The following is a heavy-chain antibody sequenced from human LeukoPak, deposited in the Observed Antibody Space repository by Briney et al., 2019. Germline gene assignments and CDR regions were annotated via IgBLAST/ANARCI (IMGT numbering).Heavy chain of an antibody. J-gene: IGHJ4*02. CDR3: ARDGGYCSSTSCYPRAPRY. Sequence: ASVTVSCKASGYTFTSYGISWVRQAPGQGLEWMGWISAYNGNTNYAQKLQGRVTMTTDTSTSTAYMELRSLRSDDTAVYYCARDGGYCSSTSCYPRAPRYWGQGTLVTVSS. V-gene: IGHV1-18*01. CDR2: ISAYNGNT. CDR1: GYTFTSYG. D-gene: IGHD2-2*01.